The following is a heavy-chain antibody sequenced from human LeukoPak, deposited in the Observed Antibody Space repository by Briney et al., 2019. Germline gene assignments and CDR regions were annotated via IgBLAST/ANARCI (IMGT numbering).Heavy chain of an antibody. CDR2: VYYPGST. CDR1: GVSIISSNFH. Sequence: PSETLSLTCTVSGVSIISSNFHWGWIRQPPGKGLEWIGNVYYPGSTYYNPSFTTRVTISVDTSKSQFSLKLSSVTAADTAVYYCARQLLNYHISTGYLPDAFDIWGPGTMVTVSS. CDR3: ARQLLNYHISTGYLPDAFDI. J-gene: IGHJ3*02. D-gene: IGHD3-9*01. V-gene: IGHV4-39*01.